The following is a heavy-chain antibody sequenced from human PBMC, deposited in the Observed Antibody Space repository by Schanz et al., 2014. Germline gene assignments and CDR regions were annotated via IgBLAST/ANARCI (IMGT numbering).Heavy chain of an antibody. J-gene: IGHJ4*02. Sequence: QVQLVQSGAEVKKPGASVKVSCTASGFNFNNYDINWVRQATGQGLEWMGWINTGSGDTKYSQNCQGRVAITRDTSASTAYMELSSLRSEDTAVYSCARGICGYGANNYFDYWGQGTLVTVSS. CDR3: ARGICGYGANNYFDY. D-gene: IGHD5-12*01. CDR1: GFNFNNYD. CDR2: INTGSGDT. V-gene: IGHV1-3*04.